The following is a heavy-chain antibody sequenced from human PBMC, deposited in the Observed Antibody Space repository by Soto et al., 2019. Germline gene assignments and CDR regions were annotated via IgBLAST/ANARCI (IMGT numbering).Heavy chain of an antibody. V-gene: IGHV3-23*01. CDR3: AKDLAVVVPAAIRNPDFDY. CDR1: GFTFSSYA. CDR2: ISGSGGST. Sequence: EVQLLESGGGLVQPGGSLRLSCAASGFTFSSYAMSWVRQAPGKGLEWVSAISGSGGSTYYADSVKGRFTISRDNSKNTLYLQMNSLRAEDTAVYYCAKDLAVVVPAAIRNPDFDYWGQGTLVTVSS. D-gene: IGHD2-2*02. J-gene: IGHJ4*02.